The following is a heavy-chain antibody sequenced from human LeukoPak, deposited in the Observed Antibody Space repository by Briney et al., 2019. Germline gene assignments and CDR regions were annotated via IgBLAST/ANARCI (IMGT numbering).Heavy chain of an antibody. CDR2: IRYDGNDK. D-gene: IGHD1-26*01. J-gene: IGHJ4*02. CDR1: GFTFNAFG. V-gene: IGHV3-30*02. CDR3: VKRGATVRRTYFFDS. Sequence: GGSLRLSCVASGFTFNAFGMHWVRRAPGKGLEWVAFIRYDGNDKYYSGSVEGRFTISRDNPKNTLYLQMNSLRVEDTSFYYCVKRGATVRRTYFFDSWGQGALVTVSS.